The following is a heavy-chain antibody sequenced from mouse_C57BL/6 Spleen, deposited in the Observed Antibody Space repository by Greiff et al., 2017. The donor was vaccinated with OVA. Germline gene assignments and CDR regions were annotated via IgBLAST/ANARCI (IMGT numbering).Heavy chain of an antibody. CDR2: IYPRSGNT. J-gene: IGHJ2*01. CDR1: GYTFTSYG. V-gene: IGHV1-81*01. CDR3: ARSGVTAQATYFDY. Sequence: QVHVKQSGAELARPGASVKLSCKASGYTFTSYGISWVKQRTGQGLEWIGEIYPRSGNTYYNEKFKGKATLTADKSSSTAYMELRSLTSEDSAVYFGARSGVTAQATYFDYWGQGTTLTVSS. D-gene: IGHD3-2*02.